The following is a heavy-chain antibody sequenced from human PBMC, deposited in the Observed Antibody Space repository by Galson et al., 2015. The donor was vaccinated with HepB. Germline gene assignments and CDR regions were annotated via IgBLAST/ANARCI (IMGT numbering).Heavy chain of an antibody. J-gene: IGHJ5*02. D-gene: IGHD2-2*02. CDR1: GGTFSSYA. V-gene: IGHV1-69*13. CDR3: AREDAQSFVVVPAAIRRVNWFDP. Sequence: SVKVSCKASGGTFSSYAISWVRQAPGQGLEWMGGIIPIFGTANYAQKFQGRVTITADESTSTAYMELSSLRSEDTAVYYCAREDAQSFVVVPAAIRRVNWFDPWGQGTLVTVSS. CDR2: IIPIFGTA.